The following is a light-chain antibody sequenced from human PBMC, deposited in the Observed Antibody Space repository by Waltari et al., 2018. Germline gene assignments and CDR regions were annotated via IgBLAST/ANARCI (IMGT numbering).Light chain of an antibody. J-gene: IGKJ1*01. CDR2: GAS. V-gene: IGKV3-15*01. CDR1: QSVSSY. Sequence: EIVMTQSPATLSVSPGERATLSCRASQSVSSYLAWYPQKPGQAPRLLIYGASTRATGIPARFSGSGSGTEFTLTISSLQSEDFAIYYCQQYNNWPSWTFGQGTKVEIK. CDR3: QQYNNWPSWT.